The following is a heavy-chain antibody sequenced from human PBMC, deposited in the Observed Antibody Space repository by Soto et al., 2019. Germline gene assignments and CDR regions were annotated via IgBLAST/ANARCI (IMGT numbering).Heavy chain of an antibody. CDR2: IYHSGHT. J-gene: IGHJ4*02. Sequence: SETLSLTCTVSGDSITSGDNYWSWIRQPPGKGLEWIGYIYHSGHTYYNPSLKSRLSISVDTSKNHFSLRLTSMTAADTAVYYCARDDFFNWNLFDYWGQGTLVTVSS. D-gene: IGHD1-20*01. V-gene: IGHV4-30-4*01. CDR3: ARDDFFNWNLFDY. CDR1: GDSITSGDNY.